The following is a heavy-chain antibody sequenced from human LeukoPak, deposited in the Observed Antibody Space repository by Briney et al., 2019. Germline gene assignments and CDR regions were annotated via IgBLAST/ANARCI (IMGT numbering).Heavy chain of an antibody. V-gene: IGHV3-21*01. J-gene: IGHJ4*02. CDR2: ISPSSTYI. CDR3: VRDPTVVTLNLFDY. CDR1: GFSFSTYA. Sequence: GGSLRLSCAASGFSFSTYAMNWVRQAPGKGLEWVSSISPSSTYIYYADSWKGRFTISRDNAKSSLYLQMNSLRAEDTAVYYCVRDPTVVTLNLFDYWGQGTLVTVSS. D-gene: IGHD4-23*01.